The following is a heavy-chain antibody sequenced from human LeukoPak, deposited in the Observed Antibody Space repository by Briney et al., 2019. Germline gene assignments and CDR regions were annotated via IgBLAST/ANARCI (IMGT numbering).Heavy chain of an antibody. D-gene: IGHD6-13*01. V-gene: IGHV3-23*01. Sequence: GGSLRLSCAASGCTFSSYAMSWVRQAPGKGLEWVSAISGSGGSTYYADSVKGRLTISRDNSKNTRYLQMNSLRAEDTAEYYCAKGGLTGSSWQEYFDYWGQGTLVTVSS. CDR1: GCTFSSYA. CDR3: AKGGLTGSSWQEYFDY. CDR2: ISGSGGST. J-gene: IGHJ4*02.